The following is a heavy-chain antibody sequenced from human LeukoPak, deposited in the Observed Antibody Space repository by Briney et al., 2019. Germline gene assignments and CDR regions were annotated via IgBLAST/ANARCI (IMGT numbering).Heavy chain of an antibody. V-gene: IGHV4-34*01. CDR3: ARRSGAADGYNYDYYYYLDV. J-gene: IGHJ6*03. Sequence: SETLSLTCAVYGGSFSGYYWNWIRQPPGEWLEWIGEINHSGSTNYNPSLKSRVTISVDTSKNQFSLKVNSVTAADTAVYYCARRSGAADGYNYDYYYYLDVWGRGTTVTVSS. D-gene: IGHD5-24*01. CDR1: GGSFSGYY. CDR2: INHSGST.